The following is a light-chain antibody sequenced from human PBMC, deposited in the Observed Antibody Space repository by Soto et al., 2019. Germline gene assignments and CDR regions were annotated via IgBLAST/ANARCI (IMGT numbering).Light chain of an antibody. Sequence: QSVLTQAPSVSGAPGQRVTISCTGSSSNIGAGYDVHWYQQLPATPPKLLIYGNTDRPSGVPDRFTGSRSGTSASLAITGVQAEEEADYFCQSYDSSLSGSVFGTGTKVTVL. CDR2: GNT. J-gene: IGLJ1*01. CDR3: QSYDSSLSGSV. CDR1: SSNIGAGYD. V-gene: IGLV1-40*01.